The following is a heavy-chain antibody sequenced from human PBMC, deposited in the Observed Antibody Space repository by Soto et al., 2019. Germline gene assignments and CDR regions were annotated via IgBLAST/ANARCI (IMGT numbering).Heavy chain of an antibody. J-gene: IGHJ3*02. CDR3: AREPTRWGDAFDI. CDR1: DGNIIDHC. Sequence: TYTVADGNIIDHCWRRIIKNTGKGLEWIGYIYYSGSTNYNPSLKSRVTISVGTSKNQFSLKLSSVTAADTAVYYCAREPTRWGDAFDIWGQGTMVTVSS. CDR2: IYYSGST. V-gene: IGHV4-59*11. D-gene: IGHD3-16*01.